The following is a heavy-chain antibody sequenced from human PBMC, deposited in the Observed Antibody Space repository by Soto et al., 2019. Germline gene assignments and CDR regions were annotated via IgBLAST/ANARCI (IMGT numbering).Heavy chain of an antibody. V-gene: IGHV3-30*18. Sequence: GGSLRLSCAASGFTFSSYGMHWVRQAPGKGLEWVAVISYDGSNKYYADSVKGRFTISRDNSKNTLYLQMNSLRAEDTAVYYCAKDFEVAAKLGGNWFDPWGQGTLVTVSS. CDR1: GFTFSSYG. CDR2: ISYDGSNK. D-gene: IGHD2-15*01. J-gene: IGHJ5*02. CDR3: AKDFEVAAKLGGNWFDP.